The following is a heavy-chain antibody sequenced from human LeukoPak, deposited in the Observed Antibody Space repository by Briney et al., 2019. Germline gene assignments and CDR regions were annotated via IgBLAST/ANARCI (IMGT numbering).Heavy chain of an antibody. V-gene: IGHV3-21*01. CDR1: GFTFSTYS. J-gene: IGHJ4*02. CDR2: ISTISSYI. CDR3: AREEQGTVVRGVSTYYFDY. Sequence: GGSLRLSCAASGFTFSTYSMNWVRQAPGKGLEWVSSISTISSYIYYADSVKGRFTISRDNAKTSLYLQMNSLRAEDTAVYYCAREEQGTVVRGVSTYYFDYWGQGTLVTVSS. D-gene: IGHD3-10*01.